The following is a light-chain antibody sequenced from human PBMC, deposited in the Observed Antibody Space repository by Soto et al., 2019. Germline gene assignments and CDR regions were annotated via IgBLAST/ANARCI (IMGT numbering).Light chain of an antibody. V-gene: IGLV2-18*02. J-gene: IGLJ1*01. CDR1: SNDVGGYNR. Sequence: QSALTQPPSVSGSPGQSVTISCTGTSNDVGGYNRVSWYQPPPGKAPKLLIYDVSNRPSGGSTRFSGSKSGNTASLTISGLQAEDEADYYCTSYATGSAYVFGPGTKVTVL. CDR3: TSYATGSAYV. CDR2: DVS.